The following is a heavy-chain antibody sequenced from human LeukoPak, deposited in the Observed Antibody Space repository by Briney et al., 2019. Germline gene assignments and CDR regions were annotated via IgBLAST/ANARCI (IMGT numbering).Heavy chain of an antibody. Sequence: ASVKVSCKASGYTFTSYDINWVRQATGQGLEWMGWMNPNSGNTGYAQKFQGRVTMARNTSISTAYMELRSLRSDDTAVYYCARGRGFGELLPNWFDPWGQGTLVTVSS. J-gene: IGHJ5*02. CDR3: ARGRGFGELLPNWFDP. V-gene: IGHV1-8*01. D-gene: IGHD3-10*01. CDR1: GYTFTSYD. CDR2: MNPNSGNT.